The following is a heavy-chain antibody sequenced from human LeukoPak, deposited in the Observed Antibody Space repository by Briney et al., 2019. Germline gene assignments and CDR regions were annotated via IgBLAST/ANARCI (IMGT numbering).Heavy chain of an antibody. D-gene: IGHD3-22*01. Sequence: SETLSLTCTVSGGSISSYYWSWIRQPAGKGLEWIERIYTSGSTNYNPSLKSRVTMSVDTSKNQFSLKLSSVTAADTAVYYCARGRMDYYDSSGYYYYYYGMDVWGQGTTVTVSS. J-gene: IGHJ6*02. CDR3: ARGRMDYYDSSGYYYYYYGMDV. CDR1: GGSISSYY. V-gene: IGHV4-4*07. CDR2: IYTSGST.